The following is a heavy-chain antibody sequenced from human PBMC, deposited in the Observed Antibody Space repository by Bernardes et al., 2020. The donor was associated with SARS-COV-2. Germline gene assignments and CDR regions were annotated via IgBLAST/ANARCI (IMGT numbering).Heavy chain of an antibody. CDR2: ISYDGVNT. Sequence: GGSLRLSCATSGFTFSSFGMHWVRQAPGKGLEWVATISYDGVNTFYADSVRGRFTISRDNSKSTLFLQMNGLRDEDTTVYYCVKAGGEYSGRYGGFFDHWGQGTLVTVSS. CDR3: VKAGGEYSGRYGGFFDH. V-gene: IGHV3-30*18. CDR1: GFTFSSFG. J-gene: IGHJ4*02. D-gene: IGHD1-26*01.